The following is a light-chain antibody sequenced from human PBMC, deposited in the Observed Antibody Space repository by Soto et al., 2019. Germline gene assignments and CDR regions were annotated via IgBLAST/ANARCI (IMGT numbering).Light chain of an antibody. CDR1: QSVSSSY. J-gene: IGKJ2*01. CDR3: QQYASSPVYT. CDR2: GAS. Sequence: EIVLTQSPVTLSLSPWERATLSCRASQSVSSSYLAWYQQKPGQAPRLLIYGASSRSTGIPDRFSGSGSGTDFTLTISRLEPEDFAVYYCQQYASSPVYTFGQGTKLEIK. V-gene: IGKV3-20*01.